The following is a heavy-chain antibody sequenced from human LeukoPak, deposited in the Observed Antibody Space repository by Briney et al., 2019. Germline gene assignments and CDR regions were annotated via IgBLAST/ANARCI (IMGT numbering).Heavy chain of an antibody. CDR2: INHSGST. CDR1: GGSFSGYY. Sequence: SETLSLTCAVYGGSFSGYYWSWIRQHPGKGLEWIGEINHSGSTNYNPSLKSRVTISVDTSKNQFSLKLSSVTAADTAVYYCARGGWQRGSAPMYYFDYWGQGTLVTVSS. J-gene: IGHJ4*02. D-gene: IGHD4-23*01. CDR3: ARGGWQRGSAPMYYFDY. V-gene: IGHV4-34*01.